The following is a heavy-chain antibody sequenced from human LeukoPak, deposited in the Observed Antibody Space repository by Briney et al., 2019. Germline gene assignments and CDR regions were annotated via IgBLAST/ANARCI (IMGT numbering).Heavy chain of an antibody. CDR1: GFTVSSNY. J-gene: IGHJ4*02. CDR3: AKSRGFRSGYDY. Sequence: GGSLRLSCAASGFTVSSNYMSWVRQAPGKGLEWVSVIYSGGSTYYADSVKGRFTISRDNSKNTLYLQMNSLRAEDTAVYYCAKSRGFRSGYDYWGQGTLVTVSS. D-gene: IGHD3-22*01. V-gene: IGHV3-53*01. CDR2: IYSGGST.